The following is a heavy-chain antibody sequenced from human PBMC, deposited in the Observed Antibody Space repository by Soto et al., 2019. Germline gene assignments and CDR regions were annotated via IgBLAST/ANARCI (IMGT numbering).Heavy chain of an antibody. CDR1: GGSISSYY. Sequence: SETLSLTCTVSGGSISSYYWSWIRQPPGKGLEWIGYIYYSGSTNYNPSLKSRVTISVDTSKNQFSLKLSSVTAADTAVYYCARVFLTKGDVGPLDYWGQGTLVTAPQ. CDR3: ARVFLTKGDVGPLDY. CDR2: IYYSGST. V-gene: IGHV4-59*01. J-gene: IGHJ4*02. D-gene: IGHD2-21*02.